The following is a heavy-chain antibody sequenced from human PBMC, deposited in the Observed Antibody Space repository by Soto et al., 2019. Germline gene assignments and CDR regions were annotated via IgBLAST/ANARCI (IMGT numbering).Heavy chain of an antibody. CDR3: AKVPRYCSVGSCYGGSLDY. V-gene: IGHV3-23*01. J-gene: IGHJ4*02. CDR2: ISGSGGNT. Sequence: EVQLLESGGALVQPGGSLRLSCAASGFTFSSYAMSWVRQAPGKGLEWVSGISGSGGNTYYADSVKGRFTISRDNSKGTLYLQMNSLRAEDPAVYYFAKVPRYCSVGSCYGGSLDYWGQGTLVTVSS. D-gene: IGHD2-15*01. CDR1: GFTFSSYA.